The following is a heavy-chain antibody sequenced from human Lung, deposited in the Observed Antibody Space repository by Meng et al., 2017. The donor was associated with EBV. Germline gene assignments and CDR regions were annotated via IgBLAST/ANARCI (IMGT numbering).Heavy chain of an antibody. CDR1: GGSIRIGCYY. D-gene: IGHD2-2*01. CDR3: ARVGFCSSTSCNRWIFDS. CDR2: IYYSGNT. Sequence: QVHLRESRPGLVQLSQPLSLPCAVSGGSIRIGCYYWSWIRQPPGKGLEWIGYIYYSGNTYYNPSLMSRLTISSDTSKNQFSLNLSSVTAADTAVYYCARVGFCSSTSCNRWIFDSWGQGTLVTVSS. J-gene: IGHJ4*02. V-gene: IGHV4-30-4*01.